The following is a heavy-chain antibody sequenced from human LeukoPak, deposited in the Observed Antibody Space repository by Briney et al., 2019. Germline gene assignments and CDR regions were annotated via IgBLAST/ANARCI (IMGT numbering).Heavy chain of an antibody. CDR3: ARDFAYKKFDY. V-gene: IGHV3-7*03. CDR2: INPDGNKK. CDR1: GLIFSGSW. D-gene: IGHD2-21*01. J-gene: IGHJ4*02. Sequence: GGSLRLSCAASGLIFSGSWMNWVRQAPGKGLEWVATINPDGNKKGVADSVRGRFTISRDDAENSLYLQMNSLRAEDTAVYYCARDFAYKKFDYWGQGTLVTVSS.